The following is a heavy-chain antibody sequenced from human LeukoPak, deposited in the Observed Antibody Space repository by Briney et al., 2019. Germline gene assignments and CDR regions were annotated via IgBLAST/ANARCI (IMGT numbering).Heavy chain of an antibody. D-gene: IGHD4-17*01. CDR1: GGSISIYY. Sequence: SETLSLTCTVSGGSISIYYWSWIRQPAGKGLEWICRIYTSGITNYNPSLKSRFTMSVDTSKNQFSLKLSYVTAAERAVYYCARDGTTDYGVPRGWFDPWGQGTLVSASP. CDR2: IYTSGIT. V-gene: IGHV4-4*07. CDR3: ARDGTTDYGVPRGWFDP. J-gene: IGHJ5*02.